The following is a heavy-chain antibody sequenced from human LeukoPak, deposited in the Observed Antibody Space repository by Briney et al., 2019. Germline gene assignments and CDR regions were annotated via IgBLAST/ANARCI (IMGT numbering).Heavy chain of an antibody. Sequence: KPSETLSLTCTVSGGSISSSSYYWSWIRQPPGKGLEWIGYIYYSGSTNYNPSLKSRVTISVDTSKNQFSLKLSSVTAADTAVYYCARALVEPDYYGSGSYYINWFDPWGQGTLVTVSS. D-gene: IGHD3-10*01. CDR3: ARALVEPDYYGSGSYYINWFDP. CDR2: IYYSGST. CDR1: GGSISSSSYY. V-gene: IGHV4-61*01. J-gene: IGHJ5*02.